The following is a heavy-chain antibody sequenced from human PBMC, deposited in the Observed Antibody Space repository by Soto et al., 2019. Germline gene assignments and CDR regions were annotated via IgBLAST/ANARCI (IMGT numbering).Heavy chain of an antibody. D-gene: IGHD2-2*01. CDR1: GGTFSSYA. CDR2: IIPIFGTA. CDR3: ANDCIRTSSYESRYYYYYGMDV. V-gene: IGHV1-69*12. J-gene: IGHJ6*02. Sequence: QVQLVQSGAEVKKPGSSVKVSCKASGGTFSSYAISWVRQAPGQGLEWMGGIIPIFGTANYAQKFQGRDTITADESTSTAYMELSSLRPADTAVYYCANDCIRTSSYESRYYYYYGMDVWGQGSTVTVSS.